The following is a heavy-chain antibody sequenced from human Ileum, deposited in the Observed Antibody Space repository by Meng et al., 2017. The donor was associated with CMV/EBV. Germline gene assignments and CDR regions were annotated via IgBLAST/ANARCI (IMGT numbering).Heavy chain of an antibody. J-gene: IGHJ4*02. CDR1: VFTFTDAW. V-gene: IGHV3-15*01. Sequence: EWQLVESGGGLIKPWWSLRLSCAASVFTFTDAWMSWVRQAPGKGLEWVGRIKAKADGGTTEYPAPVKGRFTISRDDSKNTLFLQMNSLKTEDTAVYYCTTGRAHWGQGTLVTVSS. CDR2: IKAKADGGTT. CDR3: TTGRAH.